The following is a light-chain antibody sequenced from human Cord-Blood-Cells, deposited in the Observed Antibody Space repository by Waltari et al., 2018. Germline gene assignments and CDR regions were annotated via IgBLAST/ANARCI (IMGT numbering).Light chain of an antibody. Sequence: QSALPQPASVSGSPGQSITISCTGTSSDVGGYNYVSWYQQHPGKAPKLMIYDVSNRPSGVSNRFSGSKSGITASLTISGLQAEDEADYYCSSYTSSSTGVFGGGTKLTVL. V-gene: IGLV2-14*01. CDR3: SSYTSSSTGV. CDR1: SSDVGGYNY. CDR2: DVS. J-gene: IGLJ2*01.